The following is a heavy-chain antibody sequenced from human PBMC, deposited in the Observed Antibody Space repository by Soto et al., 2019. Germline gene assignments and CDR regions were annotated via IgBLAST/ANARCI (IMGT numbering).Heavy chain of an antibody. V-gene: IGHV4-30-4*08. CDR3: ARVGAPWTMVRDDFDY. Sequence: SETLSLTCTVSGGSISSGDYYWSWIRQPPGKGLEWIGYIYYSGSTYYNPSLKSRVTISVDTSKNQFSLKLSSVTAADTAVYYCARVGAPWTMVRDDFDYWGQGTLVTVSS. J-gene: IGHJ4*02. D-gene: IGHD3-10*01. CDR1: GGSISSGDYY. CDR2: IYYSGST.